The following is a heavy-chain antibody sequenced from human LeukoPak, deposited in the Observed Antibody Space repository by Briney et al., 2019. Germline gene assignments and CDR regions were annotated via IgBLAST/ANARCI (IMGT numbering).Heavy chain of an antibody. V-gene: IGHV3-21*01. CDR3: ARDSAAGPDDY. CDR2: ISSSSSYI. Sequence: GGSLRLSCAASGFTFSSYGMNWVRQAPGKGLEWVSSISSSSSYIYYADSVKGRFTISRDNAKNSLYLQMNSLRAEDTAVYYCARDSAAGPDDYWGQGTLVTVSS. CDR1: GFTFSSYG. D-gene: IGHD6-13*01. J-gene: IGHJ4*02.